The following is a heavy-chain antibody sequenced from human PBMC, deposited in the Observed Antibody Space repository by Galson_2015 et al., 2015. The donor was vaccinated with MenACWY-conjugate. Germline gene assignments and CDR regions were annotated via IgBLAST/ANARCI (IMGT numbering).Heavy chain of an antibody. CDR1: GFDFSNYA. CDR3: ARDYYDSHFEY. D-gene: IGHD3-22*01. J-gene: IGHJ4*02. CDR2: IGSSGTPI. V-gene: IGHV3-48*03. Sequence: SLRLSCAASGFDFSNYAMNWVRQAPGKGLEWVSYIGSSGTPIYYADSLKGRLTISRDNAKNSLYLQMNSLGAEDTAVYYCARDYYDSHFEYWGQGTLVTVSS.